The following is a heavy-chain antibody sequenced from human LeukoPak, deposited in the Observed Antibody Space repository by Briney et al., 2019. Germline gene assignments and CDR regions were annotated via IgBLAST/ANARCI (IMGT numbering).Heavy chain of an antibody. Sequence: GGSLRLSCAASGFTFSSYSMNWVRQAPGKGLEWVSSISSSSSYIYYADSVKGRFTISRDNAKNSLYLQMNSLRAEDTAVYYCARAGPYDYVWGSYRTLDYWGQGTLVTVSS. CDR3: ARAGPYDYVWGSYRTLDY. CDR1: GFTFSSYS. J-gene: IGHJ4*02. CDR2: ISSSSSYI. D-gene: IGHD3-16*02. V-gene: IGHV3-21*01.